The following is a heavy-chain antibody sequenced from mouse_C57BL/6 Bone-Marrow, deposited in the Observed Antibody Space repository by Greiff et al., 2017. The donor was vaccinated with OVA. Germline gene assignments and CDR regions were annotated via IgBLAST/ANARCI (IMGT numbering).Heavy chain of an antibody. Sequence: VQLQQSGAELARPGASVKLSCKASGYTFTSYGISWVKQRTGQGLEWIGEIYPRSGNTYYNEKFKGKATLTADKSSSTAYMELRSLTSEDSAVYFCARAYYGSPYWYFDVWGTGTTVTVSS. D-gene: IGHD1-1*01. V-gene: IGHV1-81*01. CDR2: IYPRSGNT. J-gene: IGHJ1*03. CDR3: ARAYYGSPYWYFDV. CDR1: GYTFTSYG.